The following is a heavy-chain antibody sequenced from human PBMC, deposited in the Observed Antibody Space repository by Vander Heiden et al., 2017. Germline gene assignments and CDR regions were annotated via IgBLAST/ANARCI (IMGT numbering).Heavy chain of an antibody. V-gene: IGHV3-21*01. CDR3: ARDPEEYSSGWYSHAFDI. CDR1: GFTFSSYS. CDR2: ISSSSSYI. D-gene: IGHD6-19*01. J-gene: IGHJ3*02. Sequence: EVQLVETGGGLVKPGGSLRLSCAASGFTFSSYSMNWVRQAPGKGLEWVSSISSSSSYIYYADSVKGRFTISRDNAKNSLYLQMNSLRAEDTAVYYCARDPEEYSSGWYSHAFDIWGQGTMVTVSS.